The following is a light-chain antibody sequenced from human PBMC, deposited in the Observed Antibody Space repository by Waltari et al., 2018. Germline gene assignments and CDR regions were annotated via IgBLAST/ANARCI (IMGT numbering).Light chain of an antibody. CDR2: GAS. J-gene: IGKJ1*01. Sequence: EIVMTQSPATLSVSPGERATLSCRASQSVSSNLAWYQQKPGQAPRLLIYGASTRATGIPARFSGSWSGTEVTLTISSMQSEGFAVYYCQQYNNWPPWTFGQGTKVEIK. V-gene: IGKV3-15*01. CDR1: QSVSSN. CDR3: QQYNNWPPWT.